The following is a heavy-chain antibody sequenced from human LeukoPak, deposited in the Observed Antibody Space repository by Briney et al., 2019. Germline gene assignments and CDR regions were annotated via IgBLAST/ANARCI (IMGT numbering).Heavy chain of an antibody. CDR2: IYPGDSDT. CDR1: GYRFTTYW. Sequence: GESLKISCKASGYRFTTYWIGWVRQMPGKGLEWMGIIYPGDSDTRYSPSFEGQVTISADKSITAAYLQWSSLKASDTAMYYCARQITDQSSGYDSIDYWGQGTLVTVSS. J-gene: IGHJ4*02. D-gene: IGHD5-12*01. V-gene: IGHV5-51*01. CDR3: ARQITDQSSGYDSIDY.